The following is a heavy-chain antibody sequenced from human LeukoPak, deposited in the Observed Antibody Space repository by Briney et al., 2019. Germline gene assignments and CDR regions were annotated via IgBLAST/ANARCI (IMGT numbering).Heavy chain of an antibody. V-gene: IGHV3-23*01. CDR1: GFTFSSYA. J-gene: IGHJ4*02. Sequence: GGSLRLSCAASGFTFSSYAMSWVRQAPGKGLEWVSGISAGGGSTHYADSVEGRFTISRDNSRSTLYLQMNSLRADDTAVYYCARRGSYYEADYWGQGTLVTVSS. D-gene: IGHD1-26*01. CDR2: ISAGGGST. CDR3: ARRGSYYEADY.